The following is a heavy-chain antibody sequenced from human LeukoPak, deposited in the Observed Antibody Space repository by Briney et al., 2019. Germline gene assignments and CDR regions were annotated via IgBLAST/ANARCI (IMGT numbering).Heavy chain of an antibody. CDR3: ARDLGSLRSSYWYFDL. CDR1: GFTFSSHE. J-gene: IGHJ2*01. Sequence: GGSLRLSCAASGFTFSSHEMNWVRQAPGKGLEWVSYISSSGSTIYYADSAKGRFIISRDNAKNSLYLQMNSLRAGDTAVYYCARDLGSLRSSYWYFDLWGRGTLVTVSS. D-gene: IGHD5-12*01. V-gene: IGHV3-48*03. CDR2: ISSSGSTI.